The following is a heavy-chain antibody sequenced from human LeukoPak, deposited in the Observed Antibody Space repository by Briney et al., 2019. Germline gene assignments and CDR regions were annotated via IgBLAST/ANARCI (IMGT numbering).Heavy chain of an antibody. V-gene: IGHV3-21*01. D-gene: IGHD6-13*01. CDR1: GFTFSSYS. J-gene: IGHJ5*02. Sequence: GGSLRLSCAASGFTFSSYSMNWVRQAPGKGLEWVSSFSSSSSYIYYADSVKGRFTISRDNAKNSLYLQMNSLRAEDTAVYYCARVGDYSSSWPNWFDPWGQGTLVTVSS. CDR3: ARVGDYSSSWPNWFDP. CDR2: FSSSSSYI.